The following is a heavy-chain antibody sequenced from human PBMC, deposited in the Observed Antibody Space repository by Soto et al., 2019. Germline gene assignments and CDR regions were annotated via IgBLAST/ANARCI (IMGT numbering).Heavy chain of an antibody. J-gene: IGHJ5*02. CDR2: IYPGDSDT. CDR1: VYSFTSYW. Sequence: PGESLKISCKGSVYSFTSYWIGWVRQMPGKGLEWMGIIYPGDSDTRYSPSFQGQVTISADKSISTAYLQWSSLKASDTAMYYCARLSGDSGSPRGFDPWGQGTLVTVSS. V-gene: IGHV5-51*01. CDR3: ARLSGDSGSPRGFDP. D-gene: IGHD1-26*01.